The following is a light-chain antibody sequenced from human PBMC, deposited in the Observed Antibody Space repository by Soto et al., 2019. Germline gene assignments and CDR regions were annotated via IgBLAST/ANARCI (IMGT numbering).Light chain of an antibody. CDR1: QSISSW. V-gene: IGKV1-5*01. J-gene: IGKJ4*01. CDR2: DAS. CDR3: QQYYSYPLT. Sequence: DIHMTQSPSTLSASVGNIVTITCRASQSISSWLAWYQQKPGQAPKLLIYDASSLESGVPSRFRGSGSGTDFTLTISCLQPEDFATYYCQQYYSYPLTFGGGTKVDIK.